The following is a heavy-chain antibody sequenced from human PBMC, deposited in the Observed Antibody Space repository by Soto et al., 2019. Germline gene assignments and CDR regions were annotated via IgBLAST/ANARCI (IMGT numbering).Heavy chain of an antibody. J-gene: IGHJ6*02. CDR3: ARRGAPWDYYYGMDV. Sequence: PGESLKISCKGSGYSFTSYWISWVRQMPGKGLEWMGRIDPSDSYTNYSPSFQGHVTISADKSISTAYLQWSSLKASDTAMYYCARRGAPWDYYYGMDVWGQRTTVTVSS. D-gene: IGHD1-26*01. CDR1: GYSFTSYW. CDR2: IDPSDSYT. V-gene: IGHV5-10-1*01.